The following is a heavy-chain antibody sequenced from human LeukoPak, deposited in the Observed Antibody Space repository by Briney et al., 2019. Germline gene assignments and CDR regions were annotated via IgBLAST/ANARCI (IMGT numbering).Heavy chain of an antibody. D-gene: IGHD3-9*01. V-gene: IGHV1-8*01. Sequence: ASVKVSCKASGYTFTSYDINWVRQATGQGLEWMGWMNPNSGNTGYAQKFQGRVTMTRNTSISTAYMELSSLRSEDTAVYYCARGPPYYDILTRWSPRHNWFDPWGQGTLVTVSS. CDR3: ARGPPYYDILTRWSPRHNWFDP. CDR2: MNPNSGNT. J-gene: IGHJ5*02. CDR1: GYTFTSYD.